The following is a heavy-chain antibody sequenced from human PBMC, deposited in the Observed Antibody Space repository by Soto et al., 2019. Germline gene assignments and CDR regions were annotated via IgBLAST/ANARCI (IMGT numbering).Heavy chain of an antibody. V-gene: IGHV3-30*18. Sequence: VGSLRLSCAASGFTFSSYGMHWVRQTPGKGLEWVAVISYDGNDKHYADSVKGRFTISRDNSKNTLYMQMNSLRAEDTAVYYCAKDEDIAAAAYYFDYWGQGTLVTVSS. J-gene: IGHJ4*02. CDR3: AKDEDIAAAAYYFDY. CDR2: ISYDGNDK. CDR1: GFTFSSYG. D-gene: IGHD6-13*01.